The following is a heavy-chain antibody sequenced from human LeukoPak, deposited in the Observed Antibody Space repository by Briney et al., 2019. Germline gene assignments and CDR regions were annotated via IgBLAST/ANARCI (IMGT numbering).Heavy chain of an antibody. Sequence: SGPTLVNPTQTLSLTCTFSGFPLSTSGTRVNWIRQPPGKALEWLARIDWDDDKFYSTSLKPRLTISKDTSKNQVVLTMTNMDPVDTATYYCTRISADSGSSPFDYWGQGTLVTVSS. CDR1: GFPLSTSGTR. J-gene: IGHJ4*02. V-gene: IGHV2-70*04. CDR3: TRISADSGSSPFDY. D-gene: IGHD6-6*01. CDR2: IDWDDDK.